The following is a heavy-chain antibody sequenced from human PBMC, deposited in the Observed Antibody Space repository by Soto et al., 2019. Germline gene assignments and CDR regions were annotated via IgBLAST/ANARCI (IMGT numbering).Heavy chain of an antibody. CDR2: LHHSGTT. D-gene: IGHD2-2*02. CDR3: ARIYCSRTSCHINGMDI. CDR1: DYSITTGVS. V-gene: IGHV4-38-2*01. Sequence: GTPSLTCAVPDYSITTGVSWGWIRQPPGRGLEWIGTLHHSGTTYYNPSLKTRVTISLDTSKNQFSLKLSPVTTADTAIYYCARIYCSRTSCHINGMDIWGQGTTVS. J-gene: IGHJ6*02.